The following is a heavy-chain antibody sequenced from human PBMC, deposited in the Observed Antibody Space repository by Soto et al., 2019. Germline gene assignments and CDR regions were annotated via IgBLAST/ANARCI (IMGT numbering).Heavy chain of an antibody. CDR1: GYTFTGYY. V-gene: IGHV1-2*04. Sequence: QVQLVQSGAEVKKPGASVKVSCKASGYTFTGYYMHWVRQAPGQGLEWMGWINPNSGGTNYAQKFQGWVTMTRDTSISTAYMEMSRLRSDDTAVYYCARSVDTAMVTPRDYWGQGTLVTVSS. CDR3: ARSVDTAMVTPRDY. D-gene: IGHD5-18*01. J-gene: IGHJ4*02. CDR2: INPNSGGT.